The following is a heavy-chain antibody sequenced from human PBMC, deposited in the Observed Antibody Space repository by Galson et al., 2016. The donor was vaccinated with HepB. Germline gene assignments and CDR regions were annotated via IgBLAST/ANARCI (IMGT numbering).Heavy chain of an antibody. Sequence: SLRLSCAASGFTFGNAGMNWVRQAPGKGLEWVGRIKSKGDGETTDYAAPVTGRFTVSRDDSKNTLYLQMNSLRAEDTAVYFCARDGDTTSHYGWFDPWGQGTLVTVSS. CDR3: ARDGDTTSHYGWFDP. V-gene: IGHV3-15*07. J-gene: IGHJ5*02. CDR1: GFTFGNAG. D-gene: IGHD2/OR15-2a*01. CDR2: IKSKGDGETT.